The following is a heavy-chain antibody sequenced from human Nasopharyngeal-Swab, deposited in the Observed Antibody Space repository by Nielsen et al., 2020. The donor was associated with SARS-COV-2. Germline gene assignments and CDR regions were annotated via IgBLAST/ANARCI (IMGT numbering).Heavy chain of an antibody. J-gene: IGHJ4*02. Sequence: VRQAPGKGLEWLAVISYDGYNEKYADSAKGRFTISRDNSKSTLYLQINSLRAEDTAVYYCARNLGGYDARTANWGQGTLGTVSS. D-gene: IGHD5-12*01. CDR3: ARNLGGYDARTAN. CDR2: ISYDGYNE. V-gene: IGHV3-30*03.